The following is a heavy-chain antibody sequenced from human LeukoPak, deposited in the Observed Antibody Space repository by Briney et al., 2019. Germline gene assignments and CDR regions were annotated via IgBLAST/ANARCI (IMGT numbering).Heavy chain of an antibody. V-gene: IGHV5-10-1*01. CDR3: ARHEGRLWFGESYFDY. CDR2: IDPSDSYT. J-gene: IGHJ4*02. CDR1: GYSFTSYW. Sequence: GESLKISCKGSGYSFTSYWISWVRQMPGKGLECMGRIDPSDSYTNYSPSFQGHVTISADKSISTAYLQWSSLKASDTDMYYCARHEGRLWFGESYFDYWGQGTLVTVSS. D-gene: IGHD3-10*01.